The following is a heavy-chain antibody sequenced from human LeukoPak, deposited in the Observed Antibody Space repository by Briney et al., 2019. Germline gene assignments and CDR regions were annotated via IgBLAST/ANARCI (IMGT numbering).Heavy chain of an antibody. D-gene: IGHD6-13*01. CDR1: GYTFNSYD. J-gene: IGHJ4*02. Sequence: ASVKVSCKASGYTFNSYDINWVRQAPGQGLEWMGIINPSCGSTSYAQKFQGRVTMTRDTSTSTVYMELSSLRSEDTAVYYCARDYSEESTPDYWGQGTLVTVSS. CDR2: INPSCGST. CDR3: ARDYSEESTPDY. V-gene: IGHV1-46*02.